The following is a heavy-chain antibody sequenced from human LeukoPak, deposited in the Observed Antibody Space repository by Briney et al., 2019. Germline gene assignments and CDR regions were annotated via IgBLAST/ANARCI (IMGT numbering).Heavy chain of an antibody. CDR1: GGSFSVYY. J-gene: IGHJ4*02. D-gene: IGHD3-10*01. Sequence: SETLSLTCAVYGGSFSVYYWSWIRQPPGKGLEWIGEINHSGSTNYNPSLKSRVTISVDTSKNQFSLKLSSVTAADTAVYYCARTQSYGSGSYYKSPRYFDYWGQGTLVTVSS. CDR2: INHSGST. V-gene: IGHV4-34*01. CDR3: ARTQSYGSGSYYKSPRYFDY.